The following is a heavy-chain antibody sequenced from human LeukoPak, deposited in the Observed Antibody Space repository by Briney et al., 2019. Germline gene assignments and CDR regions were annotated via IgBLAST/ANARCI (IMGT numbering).Heavy chain of an antibody. CDR3: ARAVGPFDY. Sequence: GGSLRLSCAASGFTFSTYGMHWVRQPPGKGLEWVAVIWYDGSNKYYGDSVEGRFIISRDNSKNTLYLHMNNVRVEDTAVYYCARAVGPFDYWGQGTLVTVSS. V-gene: IGHV3-33*01. CDR1: GFTFSTYG. D-gene: IGHD3/OR15-3a*01. J-gene: IGHJ4*02. CDR2: IWYDGSNK.